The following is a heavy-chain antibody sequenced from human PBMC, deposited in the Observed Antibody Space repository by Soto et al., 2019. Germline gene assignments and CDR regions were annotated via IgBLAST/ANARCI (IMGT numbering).Heavy chain of an antibody. Sequence: QVQLQQWGAGLLKPSETLSLTCGVYGGSFSGYYCSWIRQPPGKGLEWIGEIGHSGFTNYNPSLKSRVTMSVDTSGSHFSLKLRSVTAADTAVYYCARGRGTAFGGFDPWGHGTLVTVSS. V-gene: IGHV4-34*01. CDR2: IGHSGFT. CDR1: GGSFSGYY. CDR3: ARGRGTAFGGFDP. D-gene: IGHD3-3*01. J-gene: IGHJ5*02.